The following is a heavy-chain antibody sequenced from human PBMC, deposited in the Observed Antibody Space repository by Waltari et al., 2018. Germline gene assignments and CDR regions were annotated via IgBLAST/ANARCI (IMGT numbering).Heavy chain of an antibody. CDR2: IIPIFGTA. Sequence: QVQLVQSGAEVKKPGSSVKVSCKASGGTFSSYAISWVRQAPGQGLEWMGGIIPIFGTANYAQKFQGRVTITADESTSTAYMELSSLRAEDTAVYYCARNYDDSSGYYDMGHWFDPWGQGTLVTVSS. V-gene: IGHV1-69*01. CDR1: GGTFSSYA. CDR3: ARNYDDSSGYYDMGHWFDP. D-gene: IGHD3-22*01. J-gene: IGHJ5*02.